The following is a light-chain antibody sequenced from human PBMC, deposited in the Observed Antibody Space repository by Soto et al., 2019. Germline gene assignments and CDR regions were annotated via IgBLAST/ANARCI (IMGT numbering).Light chain of an antibody. CDR1: QSISSG. Sequence: DIQMTQSPSTLSASVGDRVTITCRASQSISSGLAWYQQKPGKAPKFLIYDASNLERGVPSRFSGSGSGTEFTLTIISLQSEDFAVYYCQQYKNWPLFGQRARLEIK. CDR2: DAS. CDR3: QQYKNWPL. J-gene: IGKJ5*01. V-gene: IGKV1-5*01.